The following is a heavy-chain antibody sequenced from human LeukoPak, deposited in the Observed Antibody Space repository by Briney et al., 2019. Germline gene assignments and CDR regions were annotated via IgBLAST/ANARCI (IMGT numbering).Heavy chain of an antibody. CDR1: GYSFTGYF. D-gene: IGHD6-13*01. Sequence: ASVKVSCKASGYSFTGYFIHWVRQAPGQGLEWMGWINPNSGGTNYAQKFQGWVTMTRDTSISTACMELSRLRSDDTAVYYCARDSKLVSDYWGQGTLVTVSS. V-gene: IGHV1-2*04. CDR3: ARDSKLVSDY. CDR2: INPNSGGT. J-gene: IGHJ4*02.